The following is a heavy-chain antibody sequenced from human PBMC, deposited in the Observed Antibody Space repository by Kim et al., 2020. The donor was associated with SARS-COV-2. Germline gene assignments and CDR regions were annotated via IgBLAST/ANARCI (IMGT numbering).Heavy chain of an antibody. CDR3: ATVVDDSSGYYQGDYFNY. Sequence: KGRFTISRDNAENSLYLQMNSLRAEDTAVYYCATVVDDSSGYYQGDYFNYWGQGTLVTVSS. V-gene: IGHV3-11*04. D-gene: IGHD3-22*01. J-gene: IGHJ4*02.